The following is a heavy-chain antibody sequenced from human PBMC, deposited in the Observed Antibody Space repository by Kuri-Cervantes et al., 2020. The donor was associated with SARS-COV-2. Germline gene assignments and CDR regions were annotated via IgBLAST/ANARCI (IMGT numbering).Heavy chain of an antibody. CDR3: ARTVTGSGEQWQHDY. J-gene: IGHJ4*02. CDR2: ISYDGSNK. CDR1: GFTFSSYA. V-gene: IGHV3-30-3*01. D-gene: IGHD6-19*01. Sequence: GESLKISCAASGFTFSSYAMHWVRQAPGKGLEWVAVISYDGSNKYYADSVKGRFTISRDNAKNSLYLQMNSLRAEDTAVYYCARTVTGSGEQWQHDYWGQGTLVTVSS.